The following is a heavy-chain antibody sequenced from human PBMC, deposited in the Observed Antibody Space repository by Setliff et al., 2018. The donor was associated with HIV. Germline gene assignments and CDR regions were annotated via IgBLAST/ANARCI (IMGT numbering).Heavy chain of an antibody. J-gene: IGHJ6*03. CDR2: INHSGST. V-gene: IGHV4-34*01. CDR1: GGSFSGYY. Sequence: SETLSLTCAGYGGSFSGYYWTWIRQPPGKGLEWIGEINHSGSTNDNPSLKSRLTISVDTSKNQFSLRLRSVTAADSAVYYCARGTLVVPDARDYYYYLDIWGQGNTVTVSS. CDR3: ARGTLVVPDARDYYYYLDI. D-gene: IGHD2-2*01.